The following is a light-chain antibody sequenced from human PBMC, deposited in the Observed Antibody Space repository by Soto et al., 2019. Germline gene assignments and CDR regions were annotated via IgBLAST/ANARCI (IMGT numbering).Light chain of an antibody. CDR1: QSVSSY. V-gene: IGKV3-11*01. CDR3: QPYGRPPGLFP. J-gene: IGKJ3*01. CDR2: DAS. Sequence: ESVLTQSPATLSLSPGERATLSCRASQSVSSYLAWYQQKPGQAPRLLIYDASNRATGIPARFSGSGSGTDFPLTISSLEPEDLAVYYCQPYGRPPGLFPFGPGTKVDIK.